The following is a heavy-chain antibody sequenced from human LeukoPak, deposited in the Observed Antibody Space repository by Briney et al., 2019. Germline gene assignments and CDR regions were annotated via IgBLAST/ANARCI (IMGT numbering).Heavy chain of an antibody. CDR3: ARGGDFGWSP. CDR2: INHSGST. Sequence: PGGSLRLSCAASGFTFTSYAMSWVRRAPGKGLEWIGEINHSGSTNYNPSLRSRVTISVDTSKNQFSLKLSSVPAADTAVYYCARGGDFGWSPWGQGTLVTVSS. V-gene: IGHV4-34*01. CDR1: GFTFTSYA. D-gene: IGHD3-3*01. J-gene: IGHJ5*02.